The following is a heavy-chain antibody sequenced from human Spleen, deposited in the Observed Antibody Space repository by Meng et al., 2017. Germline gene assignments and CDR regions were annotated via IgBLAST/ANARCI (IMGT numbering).Heavy chain of an antibody. J-gene: IGHJ5*02. V-gene: IGHV5-51*01. D-gene: IGHD6-19*01. CDR3: ARHVGLASPTPSHH. Sequence: VQLVQSGAEAKKPGESLRNSCTASGYSFTDYWIGWVRQMPGKGLEWMGIIYPGDADTRYSPSFQGQVTISADSFITTAYLQWSSLKASDTAMYYCARHVGLASPTPSHHWGQGTLVTVSS. CDR1: GYSFTDYW. CDR2: IYPGDADT.